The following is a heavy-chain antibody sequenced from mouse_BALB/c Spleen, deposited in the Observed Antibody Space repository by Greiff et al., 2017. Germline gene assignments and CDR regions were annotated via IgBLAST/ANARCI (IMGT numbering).Heavy chain of an antibody. D-gene: IGHD1-1*01. CDR1: GFSLTSYG. J-gene: IGHJ2*01. CDR2: IWSGGST. Sequence: VQLQQSGPGLVQPSQSLSITCTVSGFSLTSYGVHWVRQSPGKGLEWLGVIWSGGSTDYNAAFISRLSISKDNSKSQVFFKMNSLQANDTAIYYCARIGDYGYYFDYWGQGTTLTVSS. V-gene: IGHV2-2*02. CDR3: ARIGDYGYYFDY.